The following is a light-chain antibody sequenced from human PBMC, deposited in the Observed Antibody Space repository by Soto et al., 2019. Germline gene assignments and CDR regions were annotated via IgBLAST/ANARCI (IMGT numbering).Light chain of an antibody. CDR2: VNS. J-gene: IGLJ2*01. V-gene: IGLV1-40*01. Sequence: QSVLTQPPSVSGAPGQRVTISCTGSSSNIGAGYDVHWYQQLPGTAPKLLIYVNSNRPSGVPDRFSDSKSDTSASLAITGLQAEDEADYYCQSYDSSLSGVVFGGGTKLTVL. CDR3: QSYDSSLSGVV. CDR1: SSNIGAGYD.